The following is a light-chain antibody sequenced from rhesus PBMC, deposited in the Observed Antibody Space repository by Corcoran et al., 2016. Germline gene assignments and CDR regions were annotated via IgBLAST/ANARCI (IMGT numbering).Light chain of an antibody. V-gene: IGKV1S16*01. CDR1: QGISTY. CDR2: YAS. J-gene: IGKJ1*01. CDR3: RQHNSYPRT. Sequence: DIQMTQSPSSLSASVGDTVTITCRASQGISTYLAWSQQKPGKAPKPLISYASSLESGGPSRFSGSGSGTDFTLTLSGLQTEDFATNYCRQHNSYPRTFGRGTKVEIK.